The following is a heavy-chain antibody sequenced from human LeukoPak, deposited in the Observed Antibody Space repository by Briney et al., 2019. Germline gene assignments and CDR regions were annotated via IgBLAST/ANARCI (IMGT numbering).Heavy chain of an antibody. CDR1: GYSISSGYY. CDR2: IYHSGST. Sequence: SETLSLTCTVSGYSISSGYYWGWIRQPPGKGLEWIGSIYHSGSTYYNPSLKSRVTISVDTSKNQFSLKLSSVTAADTAVYYCARDHVNTYYYGSERGVFLDYWGQGTLVTVSS. V-gene: IGHV4-38-2*02. CDR3: ARDHVNTYYYGSERGVFLDY. D-gene: IGHD3-10*01. J-gene: IGHJ4*02.